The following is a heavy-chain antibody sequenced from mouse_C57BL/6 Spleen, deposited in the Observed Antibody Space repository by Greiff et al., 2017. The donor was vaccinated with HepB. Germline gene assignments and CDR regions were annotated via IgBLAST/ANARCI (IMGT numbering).Heavy chain of an antibody. CDR1: GYTFTSYW. CDR3: ARKNYSNYCFDY. J-gene: IGHJ2*01. CDR2: IDPSDSYT. D-gene: IGHD2-5*01. Sequence: QVQLQQPGAELVKPGASVKLSCKASGYTFTSYWMQWVKQRPGQGLEWIGEIDPSDSYTNYNQKFKGKATLTGDTSSSTAYMQLSSLTSEDSAFYYSARKNYSNYCFDYWGQGTTLTVSS. V-gene: IGHV1-50*01.